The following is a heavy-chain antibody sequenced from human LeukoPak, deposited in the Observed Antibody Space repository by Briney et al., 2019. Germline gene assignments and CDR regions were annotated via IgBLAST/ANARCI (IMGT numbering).Heavy chain of an antibody. CDR1: GFTFSSYA. D-gene: IGHD5-24*01. J-gene: IGHJ5*02. Sequence: GGSLRLSCAASGFTFSSYAMHWVRQAPGKGLEWVAVISYDGSNKYYADSVKGRFTISRDNSKNTLYLQMNSLRAEDTAVYYCARVRWLQSNGANWFDPWGQGTLVTVSS. CDR3: ARVRWLQSNGANWFDP. CDR2: ISYDGSNK. V-gene: IGHV3-30*04.